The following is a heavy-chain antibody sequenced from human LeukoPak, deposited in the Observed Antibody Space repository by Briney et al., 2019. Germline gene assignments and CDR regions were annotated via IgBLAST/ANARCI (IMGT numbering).Heavy chain of an antibody. Sequence: PGGSLRLSCAASGFTFSSYSMNWVRQAPGKGLEWVSSISSSSSYIYYADSVKGRFTISRDNSKNTVYLQMNSLTAEDTAVYYCAKDQGLGYCSGGNCYGGSYYFDYWGQGTLVTVSS. CDR1: GFTFSSYS. CDR3: AKDQGLGYCSGGNCYGGSYYFDY. V-gene: IGHV3-21*01. J-gene: IGHJ4*02. CDR2: ISSSSSYI. D-gene: IGHD2-15*01.